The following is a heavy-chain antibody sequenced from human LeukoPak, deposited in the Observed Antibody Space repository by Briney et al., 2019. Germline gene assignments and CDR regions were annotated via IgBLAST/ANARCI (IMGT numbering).Heavy chain of an antibody. V-gene: IGHV3-23*01. CDR2: ITGSGGST. J-gene: IGHJ6*03. Sequence: GGSLRLSCAASGFTLSSYAMSWVRQAPGKGLEWVSAITGSGGSTYYADSVKGQFTISRDNSKNTLYLQMNSLRADDTAVYYCAKLYSTYQNYYYYYMDVWGKGTTVTVSS. CDR1: GFTLSSYA. CDR3: AKLYSTYQNYYYYYMDV. D-gene: IGHD6-13*01.